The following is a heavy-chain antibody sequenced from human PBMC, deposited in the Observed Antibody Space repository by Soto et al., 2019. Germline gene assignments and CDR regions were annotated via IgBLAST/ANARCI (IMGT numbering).Heavy chain of an antibody. CDR1: GYTFTSYA. D-gene: IGHD2-21*01. CDR2: INAGNGNT. Sequence: QVQLVQSGAEEKKPGASVKVSCKASGYTFTSYALHWVRQAPGQRLEWMGWINAGNGNTKYSQKFQGRVTSTRDTSASTAYMELSSRKSEDTAVYYCARGDLWLFDYWGQGTLVTVSS. CDR3: ARGDLWLFDY. V-gene: IGHV1-3*05. J-gene: IGHJ4*02.